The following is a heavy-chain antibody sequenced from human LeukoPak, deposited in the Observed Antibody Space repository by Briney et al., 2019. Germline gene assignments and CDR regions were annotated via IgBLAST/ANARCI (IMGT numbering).Heavy chain of an antibody. CDR1: GYTLTELS. J-gene: IGHJ4*02. V-gene: IGHV1-24*01. CDR2: FDPEDGET. Sequence: VASVKVSCKVSGYTLTELSMHWVRQAPGKGREWMGGFDPEDGETIYAQKFQGRVTMTEDTSTDTAYMELSSLRSEDTAVYYCATWVYDSSGYYYWGQGTLVTVSS. D-gene: IGHD3-22*01. CDR3: ATWVYDSSGYYY.